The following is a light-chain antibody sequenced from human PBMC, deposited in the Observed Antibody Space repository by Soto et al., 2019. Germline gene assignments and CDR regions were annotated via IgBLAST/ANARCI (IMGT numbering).Light chain of an antibody. Sequence: DIQLTQSPSFLSASVGDRVSITCRASQAIGNYLVWYQEKPGTAPKLLIYDASALQSGVPSRFSGSVSGTVSTLTISCLQPEDIATYYCQQLKSYPLSFGGGTKVEIK. J-gene: IGKJ4*01. V-gene: IGKV1-9*01. CDR3: QQLKSYPLS. CDR2: DAS. CDR1: QAIGNY.